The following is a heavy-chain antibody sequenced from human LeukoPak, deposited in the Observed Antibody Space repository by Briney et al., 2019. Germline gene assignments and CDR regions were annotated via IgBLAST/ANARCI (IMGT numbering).Heavy chain of an antibody. D-gene: IGHD2-15*01. J-gene: IGHJ4*02. CDR3: ARDSQYCSGGSC. V-gene: IGHV3-66*01. CDR2: IYSGGST. Sequence: GGSLRLSCAASGFTVSSNYMSWVRQAPGKGLERVSVIYSGGSTYYADSVKGRFTISRDNSKNTLYLQMNSLRAEDTAVYYCARDSQYCSGGSCWGQGTLVTVSS. CDR1: GFTVSSNY.